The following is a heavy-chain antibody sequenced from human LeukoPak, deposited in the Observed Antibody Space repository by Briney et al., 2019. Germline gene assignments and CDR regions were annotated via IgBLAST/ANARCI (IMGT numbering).Heavy chain of an antibody. Sequence: GGSLRLSCAASGFTFSSYSMNWVRQAPGKGLEWVSSISSSSSYIYYADSVKGQFTISRDNAKNSLYLQMNSLRAEDTAVYYCARDNPYYYDSSGYYLFDYWGQGTLVTVS. CDR1: GFTFSSYS. CDR2: ISSSSSYI. CDR3: ARDNPYYYDSSGYYLFDY. J-gene: IGHJ4*02. D-gene: IGHD3-22*01. V-gene: IGHV3-21*01.